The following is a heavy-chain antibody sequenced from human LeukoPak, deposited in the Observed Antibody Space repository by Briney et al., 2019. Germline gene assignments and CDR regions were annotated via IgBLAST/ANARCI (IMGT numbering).Heavy chain of an antibody. Sequence: PGGSLRLSCAASGFTFSSYGMHWVRQAPGKGLEWVAVISYDGSNKYYADSVKGRFTISRDNSKNTLYLQMNSLRAEDTAVYYCARDEWAGTVAYWGQGTLVTVSS. V-gene: IGHV3-30*03. D-gene: IGHD6-19*01. CDR2: ISYDGSNK. CDR3: ARDEWAGTVAY. CDR1: GFTFSSYG. J-gene: IGHJ4*02.